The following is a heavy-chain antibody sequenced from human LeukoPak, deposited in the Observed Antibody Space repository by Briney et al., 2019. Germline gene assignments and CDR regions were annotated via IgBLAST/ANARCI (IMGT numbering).Heavy chain of an antibody. CDR2: ISFDGSNK. J-gene: IGHJ4*02. D-gene: IGHD6-6*01. V-gene: IGHV3-30*03. CDR3: ARAQTSSSHYQFDY. CDR1: GFTFSSYD. Sequence: PGRSLRLSCAASGFTFSSYDMHWVRQAPGKGLEWVAVISFDGSNKYYADSVKGRFTISRDNSKNTLYLQMNSLRAEDTAVYYCARAQTSSSHYQFDYWGQGTLVTVSS.